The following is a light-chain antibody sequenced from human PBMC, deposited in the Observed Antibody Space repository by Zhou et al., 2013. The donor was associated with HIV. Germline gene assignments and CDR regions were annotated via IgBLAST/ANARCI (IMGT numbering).Light chain of an antibody. CDR3: QQYHSSPFA. CDR2: ATS. CDR1: QDITNF. J-gene: IGKJ3*01. V-gene: IGKV1-NL1*01. Sequence: DIQMTQSPSSLSASVGDRVSFTCQASQDITNFLNWYQHKPGKAPKLLISATSTLETGVPSRFSGSGSGTEFSLTINCLQSEDFATYYCQQYHSSPFAFGPGTRVD.